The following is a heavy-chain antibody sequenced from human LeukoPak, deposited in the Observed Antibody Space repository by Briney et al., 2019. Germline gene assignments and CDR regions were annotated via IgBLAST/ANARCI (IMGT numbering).Heavy chain of an antibody. CDR2: IYYSGST. CDR3: ARAEPSSSTTFDY. CDR1: GGSISSGDYY. Sequence: ASETLSLTCTVSGGSISSGDYYWSWIRQPPGKGLEWIGYIYYSGSTYYNPSLKSRVTISVDTSKNQFSLKLSSVTAADTAVYYCARAEPSSSTTFDYWWQGTLVTVSS. J-gene: IGHJ4*02. D-gene: IGHD2-2*01. V-gene: IGHV4-30-4*08.